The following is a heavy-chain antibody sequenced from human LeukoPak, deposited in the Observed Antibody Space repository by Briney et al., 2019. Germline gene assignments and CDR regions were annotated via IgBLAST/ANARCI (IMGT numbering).Heavy chain of an antibody. Sequence: GSLRLSCVASRFIFSSYGMHWVRQAPGKGLEWVAVIWYDGTNKYYGDSVKGRFTISRDNSKNTLYLQINRLRVEDTAVYYCARDKIYDFWSGHNFDYWGQGTLVTVSS. CDR2: IWYDGTNK. J-gene: IGHJ4*02. CDR3: ARDKIYDFWSGHNFDY. V-gene: IGHV3-33*01. D-gene: IGHD3-3*01. CDR1: RFIFSSYG.